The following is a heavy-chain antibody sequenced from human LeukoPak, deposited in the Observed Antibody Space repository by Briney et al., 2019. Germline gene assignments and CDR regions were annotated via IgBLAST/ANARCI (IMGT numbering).Heavy chain of an antibody. Sequence: TGGSLRLSCAASGFIFSSYGLNWVRQAPGKGLEWVSSISNSGDYKYYADSVKGRFTISRDNAKNSLDLQMNSLRAEDTAVYYCARDRGTWIQLWFFDYWGQGTLVTVSS. D-gene: IGHD5-18*01. J-gene: IGHJ4*02. CDR2: ISNSGDYK. CDR3: ARDRGTWIQLWFFDY. V-gene: IGHV3-21*06. CDR1: GFIFSSYG.